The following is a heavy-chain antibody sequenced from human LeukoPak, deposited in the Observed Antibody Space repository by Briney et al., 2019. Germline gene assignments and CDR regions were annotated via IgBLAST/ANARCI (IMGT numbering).Heavy chain of an antibody. Sequence: SVKVSCKASGYTFTSYDINWVRQAPGQGLEWMGRIIPILGIANYAQKFQGRVTITADKSTSTAYMELSSLRSEDTAVYYCARDSPYYYGSGSYPPIDYWGQGTLVTVSS. CDR2: IIPILGIA. CDR1: GYTFTSYD. J-gene: IGHJ4*02. V-gene: IGHV1-69*04. CDR3: ARDSPYYYGSGSYPPIDY. D-gene: IGHD3-10*01.